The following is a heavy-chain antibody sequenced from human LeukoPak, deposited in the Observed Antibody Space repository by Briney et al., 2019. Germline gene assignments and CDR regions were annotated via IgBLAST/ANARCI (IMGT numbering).Heavy chain of an antibody. D-gene: IGHD2-21*01. CDR3: ARLVFGGVIDY. CDR2: IIPILGIA. CDR1: GGTFSSYA. J-gene: IGHJ4*02. Sequence: GASVKVSCKASGGTFSSYAISWVRQAPGQGLEWMGRIIPILGIANYAQKFQGRVTITADKSTSTAYMELSSLRSEDTAVYYCARLVFGGVIDYWGQGTLVTVSS. V-gene: IGHV1-69*04.